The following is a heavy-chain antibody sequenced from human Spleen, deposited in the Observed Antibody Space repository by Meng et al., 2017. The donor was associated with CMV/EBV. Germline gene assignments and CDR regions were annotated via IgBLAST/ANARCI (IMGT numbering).Heavy chain of an antibody. CDR1: GFTFSSYV. V-gene: IGHV3-23*01. J-gene: IGHJ4*02. CDR2: ISGSGGDT. D-gene: IGHD3-3*01. CDR3: ARDVSFGYYFDY. Sequence: AASGFTFSSYVMAWVRQAPGKGLEWVSAISGSGGDTYYADSVKGRFTISRDSSKNMLFLQMDSLTAEDTAIYYCARDVSFGYYFDYWGQGTVVTVSS.